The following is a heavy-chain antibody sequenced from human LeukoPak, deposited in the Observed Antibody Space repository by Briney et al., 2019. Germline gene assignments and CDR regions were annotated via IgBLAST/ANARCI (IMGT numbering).Heavy chain of an antibody. CDR1: GFTVSSNY. D-gene: IGHD1-26*01. CDR3: ARVWANGGNYYGEDY. J-gene: IGHJ4*02. CDR2: IYSGGST. Sequence: GGSLRLSCAASGFTVSSNYMSWVRQAPGKGLEWVSVIYSGGSTYYADSVKGRFTISRDNSKNTLYLQVNSLRAEDTAVYYCARVWANGGNYYGEDYWGQGTLVTVSS. V-gene: IGHV3-53*01.